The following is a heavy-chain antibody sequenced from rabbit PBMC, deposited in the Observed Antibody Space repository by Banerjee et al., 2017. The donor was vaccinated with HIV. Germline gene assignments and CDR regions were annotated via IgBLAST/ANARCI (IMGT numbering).Heavy chain of an antibody. CDR3: ARVGGYATYAYARDL. CDR1: GFDFSSYW. CDR2: IYVGKVNT. Sequence: QLKETGGGLVQPGGSLTLSCKASGFDFSSYWMSWVRQAPGKGLEWIGNIYVGKVNTDYASWVNGRFTISSDNAQNTVVLQMNSLTAADTATYFCARVGGYATYAYARDLWGQGTLVTVS. J-gene: IGHJ3*01. V-gene: IGHV1S7*01. D-gene: IGHD6-1*01.